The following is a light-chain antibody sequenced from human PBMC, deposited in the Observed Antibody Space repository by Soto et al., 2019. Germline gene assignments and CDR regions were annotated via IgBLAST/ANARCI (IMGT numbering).Light chain of an antibody. CDR3: QQANDFPQT. Sequence: DIQMTQSPSSVSASVGDRVTITCRASQDISRWLGWYQQKPGKAPNLLIYAASTLHSGVPSRFRGSGYGTEFALTISSLQAEDFGTYYCQQANDFPQTFGQGTKVEIK. CDR2: AAS. J-gene: IGKJ1*01. CDR1: QDISRW. V-gene: IGKV1-12*01.